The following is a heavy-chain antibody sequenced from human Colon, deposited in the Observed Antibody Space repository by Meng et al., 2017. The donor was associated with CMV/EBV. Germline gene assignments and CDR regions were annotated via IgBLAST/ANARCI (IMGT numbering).Heavy chain of an antibody. CDR1: GVTFSNRC. D-gene: IGHD6-19*01. CDR3: ARPGYSSAWPDY. J-gene: IGHJ4*02. CDR2: IRNKADGSTA. V-gene: IGHV3-72*01. Sequence: ASGVTFSNRCMDWGRQAPGKGLEWVDRIRNKADGSTAEYAASVKGRFTISRDDSKSSLYLQMNSLKTEDTAVYYCARPGYSSAWPDYWGQGILVTVSS.